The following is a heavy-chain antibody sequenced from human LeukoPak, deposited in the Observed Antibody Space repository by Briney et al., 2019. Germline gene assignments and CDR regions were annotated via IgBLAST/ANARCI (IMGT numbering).Heavy chain of an antibody. D-gene: IGHD3-10*01. Sequence: PSETLSLTCTVSGGSISSSSYYWSWIRQPPGKGLEWIGEINHSGSTNYNPSLKSRVTISVDTSKNQFSLKLSSVTAADTAVYYCARRRITMVRGVMYNWFDPWGQGTLVTVSS. J-gene: IGHJ5*02. V-gene: IGHV4-39*07. CDR3: ARRRITMVRGVMYNWFDP. CDR1: GGSISSSSYY. CDR2: INHSGST.